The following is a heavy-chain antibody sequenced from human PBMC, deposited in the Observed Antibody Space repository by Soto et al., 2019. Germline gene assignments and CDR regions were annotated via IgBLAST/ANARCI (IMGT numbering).Heavy chain of an antibody. Sequence: PGGSLRLSCAASGFTFSSYAMSWVRQAPGKGLEWVSAISGSGGSTYYADSVKGRFTISRDNSKNTLYLQMNSLRAEDTAVYYCARVVNYCSSTSCYNHYYYGMDVWGQGTTVTVSS. D-gene: IGHD2-2*02. V-gene: IGHV3-23*01. CDR2: ISGSGGST. CDR1: GFTFSSYA. CDR3: ARVVNYCSSTSCYNHYYYGMDV. J-gene: IGHJ6*02.